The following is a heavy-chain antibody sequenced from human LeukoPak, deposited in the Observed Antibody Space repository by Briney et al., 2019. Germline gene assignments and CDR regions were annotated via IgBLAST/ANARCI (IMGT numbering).Heavy chain of an antibody. D-gene: IGHD3-9*01. J-gene: IGHJ6*03. V-gene: IGHV1-2*06. CDR3: AMNVLRYFDWLSDDYYMDV. Sequence: ASVKVSCKASGYTFTGYYMHWVRQAPGQGLEWMGRINPNSGGTNYAQKFQGRVTMTRDTSISTAYMELSRLRSDDTAVYYCAMNVLRYFDWLSDDYYMDVWGKGTTVTVSS. CDR2: INPNSGGT. CDR1: GYTFTGYY.